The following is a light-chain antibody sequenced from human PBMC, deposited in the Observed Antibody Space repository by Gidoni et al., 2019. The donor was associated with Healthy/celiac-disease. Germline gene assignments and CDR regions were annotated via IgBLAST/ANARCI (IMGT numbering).Light chain of an antibody. CDR3: AAWDDSLNGVV. V-gene: IGLV1-44*01. CDR1: SSNIGSNT. CDR2: SNN. Sequence: PHSASGTPGQRVTISCSGSSSNIGSNTVNWYQQLPGTAPKLLIYSNNQRPSGVPDRFSGSKSGTSASLAISGLQSEDEADYYCAAWDDSLNGVVFGGGTKLTV. J-gene: IGLJ2*01.